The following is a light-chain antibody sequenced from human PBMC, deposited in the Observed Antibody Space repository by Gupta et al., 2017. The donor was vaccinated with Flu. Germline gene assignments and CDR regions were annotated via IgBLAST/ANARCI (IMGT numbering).Light chain of an antibody. Sequence: KTARVTCGGNNIGSKSVCWYQQKPGQAPVLVGYEDTDRPSGISERFSGSNSGDTDTLTISRVEAGDEADYDGQVWDTTTDHVGIFGGGTKVTVI. J-gene: IGLJ2*01. V-gene: IGLV3-21*03. CDR2: EDT. CDR3: QVWDTTTDHVGI. CDR1: NIGSKS.